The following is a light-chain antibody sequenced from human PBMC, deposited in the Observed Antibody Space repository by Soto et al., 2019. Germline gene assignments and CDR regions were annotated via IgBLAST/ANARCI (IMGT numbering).Light chain of an antibody. J-gene: IGKJ1*01. Sequence: DIPMTQSPSSLSASVGDRVTITCRASQSISNYLNWYQQKPGKAPELLIYAASSLQSGVPSRFSGSGSGTDFTLTISSLQPEDFAAYYCQQSYSTLWTFGQGTKVEIK. V-gene: IGKV1-39*01. CDR3: QQSYSTLWT. CDR1: QSISNY. CDR2: AAS.